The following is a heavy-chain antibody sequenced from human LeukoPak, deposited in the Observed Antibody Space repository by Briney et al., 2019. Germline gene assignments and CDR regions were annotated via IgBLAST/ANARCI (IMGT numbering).Heavy chain of an antibody. CDR2: FDPEDGET. V-gene: IGHV1-24*01. CDR1: GYTLTELS. J-gene: IGHJ4*02. CDR3: ATLSGSYGSTDY. D-gene: IGHD1-26*01. Sequence: GASVKVSCKVSGYTLTELSMHWVRQAPGKGREWMGGFDPEDGETIYAQKFQGRVTMTEDTSTDTAYMELSSLRSEDTAVYYCATLSGSYGSTDYWGQGTLVTVSS.